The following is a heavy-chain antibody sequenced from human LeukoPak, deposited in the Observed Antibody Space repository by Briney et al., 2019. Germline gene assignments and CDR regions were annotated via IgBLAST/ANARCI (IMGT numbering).Heavy chain of an antibody. V-gene: IGHV3-30*04. D-gene: IGHD2-15*01. CDR2: TSYDGSHI. J-gene: IGHJ4*02. CDR3: ARGRDYCSDY. Sequence: PGGSPRLSCAASGFTFSSYAMHWVRQAPGKGLEWVAVTSYDGSHIYYPDSVKGRFTISRDNPKNTLYLQMNSLGPEDTALYYRARGRDYCSDYWGQGTLVTVSS. CDR1: GFTFSSYA.